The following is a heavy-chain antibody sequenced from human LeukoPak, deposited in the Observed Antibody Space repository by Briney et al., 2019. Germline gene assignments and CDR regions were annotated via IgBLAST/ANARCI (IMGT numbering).Heavy chain of an antibody. CDR3: ARDTFVFPKMPSSSWDDLPTVDY. CDR1: GGSISSGSYY. J-gene: IGHJ4*02. D-gene: IGHD6-13*01. CDR2: IYYSGST. V-gene: IGHV4-39*07. Sequence: SETLSLICTVSGGSISSGSYYWGWIRQPPGKGQEWIVSIYYSGSTYYNPSLKSRVTISVDTSKNQFSLKLSSVTAADTAVYYCARDTFVFPKMPSSSWDDLPTVDYWGQGTPVTVSS.